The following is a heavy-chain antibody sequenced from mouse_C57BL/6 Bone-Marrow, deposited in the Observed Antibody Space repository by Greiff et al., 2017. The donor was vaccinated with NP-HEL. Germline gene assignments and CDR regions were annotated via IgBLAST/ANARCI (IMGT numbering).Heavy chain of an antibody. V-gene: IGHV1-22*01. CDR3: ARYYDYLYYAMDY. Sequence: EVQLQESGPELVKPGASVKMSCKASGYTFTDYNMHWVKQSHGKSLEWIGYINPNNGGTSYNQKFKGKATLTVNKSSSTAYMELRSLTSEDSAVYYCARYYDYLYYAMDYWGQGTSVTVSS. CDR1: GYTFTDYN. CDR2: INPNNGGT. J-gene: IGHJ4*01. D-gene: IGHD2-4*01.